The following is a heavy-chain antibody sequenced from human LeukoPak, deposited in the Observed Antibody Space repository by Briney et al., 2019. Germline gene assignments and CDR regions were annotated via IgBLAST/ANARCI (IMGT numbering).Heavy chain of an antibody. D-gene: IGHD6-19*01. CDR3: ASLSGWYDRSFDY. CDR1: GGSISSYY. V-gene: IGHV4-59*01. J-gene: IGHJ4*02. Sequence: SETLSLTCTVSGGSISSYYWSWIRQPPGKGLEWIGYIYYSGSTNYNPSLKSRVTISVDTSKNQFSLKLSSVTAADTAVYYCASLSGWYDRSFDYWGQGTLVTVSS. CDR2: IYYSGST.